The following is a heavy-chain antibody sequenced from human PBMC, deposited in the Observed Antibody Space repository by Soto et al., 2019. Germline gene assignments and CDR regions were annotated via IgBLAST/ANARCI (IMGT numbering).Heavy chain of an antibody. CDR2: ISGTGDNT. J-gene: IGHJ4*02. D-gene: IGHD3-9*01. V-gene: IGHV3-23*01. CDR3: AMDAVMLTGYFTILGHFDY. CDR1: GFTFNNHA. Sequence: EVQLLESGGGLVQPGGSLRLSCVASGFTFNNHAMSWVRQAPGKGLEWVSSISISGTGDNTYYADSVKGRFTISRDNSKNTRYLQMNTLRAEDRAVYYCAMDAVMLTGYFTILGHFDYWGPGALVTVSS.